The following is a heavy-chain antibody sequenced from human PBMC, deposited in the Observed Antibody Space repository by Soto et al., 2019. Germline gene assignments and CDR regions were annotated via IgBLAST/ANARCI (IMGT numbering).Heavy chain of an antibody. D-gene: IGHD5-18*01. CDR2: ISGSGGST. V-gene: IGHV3-23*01. CDR1: GFTFSSYA. Sequence: GGSLILSCAAAGFTFSSYAMSWVRQAPGKGLEWVSAISGSGGSTYYADSVKGRFTISRDNSKNTLHLQMNSLRAEDTAVYYCAKDVVDTAMVIVGDFDYWGQGTLVTVSS. CDR3: AKDVVDTAMVIVGDFDY. J-gene: IGHJ4*02.